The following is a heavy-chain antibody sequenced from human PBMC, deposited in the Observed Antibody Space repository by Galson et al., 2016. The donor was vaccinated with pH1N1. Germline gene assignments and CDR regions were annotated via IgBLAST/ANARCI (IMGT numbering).Heavy chain of an antibody. J-gene: IGHJ6*02. V-gene: IGHV3-23*01. CDR1: GFSFSTYG. CDR2: ITGSGGNT. Sequence: SLRLSCAASGFSFSTYGMSWVRQAPGKGLEWVSSITGSGGNTDDADSVKGRFTISRDNARNTLQLQMNSLRDDDTAVYYCARIVGSDYYNGMDVWGQGTTVTVSS. D-gene: IGHD1-26*01. CDR3: ARIVGSDYYNGMDV.